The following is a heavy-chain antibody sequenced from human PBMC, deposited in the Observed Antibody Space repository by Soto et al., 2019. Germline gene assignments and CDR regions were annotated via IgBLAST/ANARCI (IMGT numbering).Heavy chain of an antibody. D-gene: IGHD2-8*01. CDR2: IYSGGST. CDR3: ATMLSGAMFAFDG. CDR1: GFTVSGNY. V-gene: IGHV3-66*01. J-gene: IGHJ3*01. Sequence: EVQLVESGGDLVQPGGSLRLSCEASGFTVSGNYMTWVRQAPGKGLEWVSIIYSGGSTHYGESAKGRFTISRDNHKNAIFLQMNSRRAEDTAVYYCATMLSGAMFAFDGWGQGTLVTVSS.